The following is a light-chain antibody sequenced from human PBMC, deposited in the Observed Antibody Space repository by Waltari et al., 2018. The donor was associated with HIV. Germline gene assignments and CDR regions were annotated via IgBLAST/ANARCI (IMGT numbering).Light chain of an antibody. CDR1: SGSVSTSYY. CDR3: VLYMGSGLWV. V-gene: IGLV8-61*01. Sequence: QTVVTPEPSFSVSPGGTVTLPCGLSSGSVSTSYYPSWYQQTPGQAPRTLIYSTNTRSSGVPDRFSGSILGNKAALTITGAQADDESDYYCVLYMGSGLWVFGGGTKLTVL. CDR2: STN. J-gene: IGLJ3*02.